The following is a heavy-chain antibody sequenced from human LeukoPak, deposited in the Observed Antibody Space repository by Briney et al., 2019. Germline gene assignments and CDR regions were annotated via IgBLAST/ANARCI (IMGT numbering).Heavy chain of an antibody. V-gene: IGHV4-34*01. D-gene: IGHD5-24*01. CDR2: INHSGST. Sequence: SETLSLTCAVYGGSFSGYYWSWIRQPPGKGLEWIGEINHSGSTNYNPSLKSRVTISVDTSKNQFSLKLSSVTAADTAVYYCARLSPVDGIDYWGQGTLVTVSS. CDR1: GGSFSGYY. J-gene: IGHJ4*02. CDR3: ARLSPVDGIDY.